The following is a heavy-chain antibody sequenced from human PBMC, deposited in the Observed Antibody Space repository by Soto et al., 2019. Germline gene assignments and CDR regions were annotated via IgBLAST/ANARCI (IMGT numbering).Heavy chain of an antibody. CDR2: IKQDGSEK. V-gene: IGHV3-7*05. CDR1: GFTFSSYW. D-gene: IGHD3-22*01. Sequence: GGSLRLSCAASGFTFSSYWMSWVRQAPGKGLEWVANIKQDGSEKYYVDSVKGRFTISRDNAKNSLYLQMNSLRAEDTAVYYCAKARMRSYDSSGYPNYYYYYGMDVWGQGTTVTVSS. CDR3: AKARMRSYDSSGYPNYYYYYGMDV. J-gene: IGHJ6*02.